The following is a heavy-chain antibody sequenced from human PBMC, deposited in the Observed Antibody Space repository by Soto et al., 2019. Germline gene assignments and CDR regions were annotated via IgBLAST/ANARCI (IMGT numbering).Heavy chain of an antibody. CDR2: IHYSGYT. J-gene: IGHJ4*02. V-gene: IGHV4-39*01. CDR3: ARRHGRGFDY. Sequence: SETLSLTCTVSGGSISSNTSYWGWIRQPPGKGLEWLGSIHYSGYTHYNPSLKRRVTISVYTSKRQFSLNLNSVTAADTAVYYCARRHGRGFDYWGQVTLAT. CDR1: GGSISSNTSY.